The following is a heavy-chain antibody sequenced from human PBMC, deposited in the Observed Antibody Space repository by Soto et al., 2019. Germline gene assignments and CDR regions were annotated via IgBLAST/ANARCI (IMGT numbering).Heavy chain of an antibody. D-gene: IGHD1-7*01. CDR1: GFTFSSYA. CDR3: AKASGWNYGVWFDP. CDR2: ISGSGGST. V-gene: IGHV3-23*01. Sequence: PGGLLRLSCAASGFTFSSYAMSWVRQAPGKGLEWVSAISGSGGSTYYADSVKGRFTISRDNSKNTLYLQMNSLRAEDTAVYYCAKASGWNYGVWFDPWGQGTLVTVSS. J-gene: IGHJ5*02.